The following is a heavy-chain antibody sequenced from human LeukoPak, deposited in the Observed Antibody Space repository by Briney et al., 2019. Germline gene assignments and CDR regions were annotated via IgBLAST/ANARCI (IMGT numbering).Heavy chain of an antibody. J-gene: IGHJ3*02. CDR3: AREGPSIAAQDAFDI. CDR1: GGTFSSYA. D-gene: IGHD6-6*01. Sequence: GASVKVSCKASGGTFSSYAISWVRQAPGQGLEWMGGIIPIFGTANYAQKFQGRVTITADESTSTAYMELSSLRSDDTAVYYCAREGPSIAAQDAFDIWGQGTMVTVSS. V-gene: IGHV1-69*13. CDR2: IIPIFGTA.